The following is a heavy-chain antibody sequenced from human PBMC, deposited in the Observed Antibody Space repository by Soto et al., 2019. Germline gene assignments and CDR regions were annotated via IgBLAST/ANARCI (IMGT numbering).Heavy chain of an antibody. CDR2: INHSGST. Sequence: SETLSLTCAVYGGSFSGYYWSWIRQPPGKGLEWIGEINHSGSTNYNPSLKSRVTISVDTSKNQFSLKLSSVTAADTAVYYCASTYYYYMDVWGKGTTVTVSS. CDR3: ASTYYYYMDV. J-gene: IGHJ6*03. CDR1: GGSFSGYY. V-gene: IGHV4-34*01.